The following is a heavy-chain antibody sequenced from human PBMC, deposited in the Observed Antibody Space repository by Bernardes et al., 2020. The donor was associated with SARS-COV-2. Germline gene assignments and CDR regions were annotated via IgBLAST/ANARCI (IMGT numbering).Heavy chain of an antibody. CDR3: ARDTVGGTWTPPSGMDV. D-gene: IGHD1-26*01. CDR1: GGSISSDGSY. CDR2: ISYSGNI. J-gene: IGHJ6*02. V-gene: IGHV4-30-4*01. Sequence: SEPLSLTCAVSGGSISSDGSYWNWIRHSPGRGLEWIGFISYSGNINYTPSLKSRLFMSIDTSKNQFSLRLSSVTAADTAVYYCARDTVGGTWTPPSGMDVWGRGTTVTVSS.